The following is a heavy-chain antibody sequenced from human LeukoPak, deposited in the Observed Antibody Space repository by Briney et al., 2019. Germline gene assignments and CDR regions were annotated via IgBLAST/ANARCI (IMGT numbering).Heavy chain of an antibody. Sequence: SETLSLTCTVSGGSINSYYWSWIRQPPGKGLQWIGCIHYSGSTNYNPSLKSRVTISVDTSKNQLSLKLSSVTAADTAVYYCARTTMVRGTYYMDVWGKGTTVTISS. CDR1: GGSINSYY. J-gene: IGHJ6*03. CDR2: IHYSGST. D-gene: IGHD3-10*01. V-gene: IGHV4-59*01. CDR3: ARTTMVRGTYYMDV.